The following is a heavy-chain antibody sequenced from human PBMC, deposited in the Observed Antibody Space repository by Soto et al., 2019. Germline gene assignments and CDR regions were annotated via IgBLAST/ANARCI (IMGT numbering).Heavy chain of an antibody. CDR1: GGSISSSSYY. Sequence: SETLSLTCTVSGGSISSSSYYWGWIRQPPGKGLEWIGSIYYSGSTYYNPSLKSRVTISVDTSKNQFSLKLSSVTAADTAVYYCARGPDYYDSSGYYSHWGQGTLVTVSS. CDR2: IYYSGST. V-gene: IGHV4-39*01. D-gene: IGHD3-22*01. CDR3: ARGPDYYDSSGYYSH. J-gene: IGHJ4*02.